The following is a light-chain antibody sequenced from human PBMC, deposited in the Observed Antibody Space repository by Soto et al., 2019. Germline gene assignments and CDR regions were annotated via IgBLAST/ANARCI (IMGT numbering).Light chain of an antibody. J-gene: IGKJ5*01. CDR3: MQGTHWPIT. V-gene: IGKV2-30*02. Sequence: DIVMTQSPLSLPVTLGQPASISGRCKQSLVHSDGIAYFSWFQQRPGRSPRRLIYKVSNRDSGVPARFSGSGSGTDFALKISRVEAEDVGVYYCMQGTHWPITFGQGTRLEIK. CDR2: KVS. CDR1: QSLVHSDGIAY.